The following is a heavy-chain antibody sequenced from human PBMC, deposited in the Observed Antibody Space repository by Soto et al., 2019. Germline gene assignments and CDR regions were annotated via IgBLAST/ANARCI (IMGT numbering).Heavy chain of an antibody. CDR1: GYGFTTYW. J-gene: IGHJ6*03. Sequence: GESLKISCKGSGYGFTTYWIAWVRQMPGRGLEWMGVINPADSETRYSPSFQGQVTISADRSIRTAFLQWSSLKASDTAMYYCARLGYSYYYYMDVWGKGTTVTVSS. V-gene: IGHV5-51*01. D-gene: IGHD3-22*01. CDR3: ARLGYSYYYYMDV. CDR2: INPADSET.